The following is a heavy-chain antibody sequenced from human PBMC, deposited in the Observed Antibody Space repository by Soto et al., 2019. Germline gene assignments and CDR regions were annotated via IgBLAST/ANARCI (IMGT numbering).Heavy chain of an antibody. CDR3: ARLKFYDSSGYYPLFDY. CDR2: IYYSGST. CDR1: GCSISSYY. D-gene: IGHD3-22*01. V-gene: IGHV4-59*08. Sequence: SETLSLTCTFSGCSISSYYCSWIRQPPGKGLEWIGYIYYSGSTNYNPSLKSRVTISVDTSKNQFSLKLSSVTAADTAVYYCARLKFYDSSGYYPLFDYWGQGTLVTAPQ. J-gene: IGHJ4*02.